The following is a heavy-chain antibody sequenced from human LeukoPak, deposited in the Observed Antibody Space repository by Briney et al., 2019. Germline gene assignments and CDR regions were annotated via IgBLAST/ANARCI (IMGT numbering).Heavy chain of an antibody. D-gene: IGHD6-13*01. Sequence: GGSLRLSCAASGFTFSSYCMNWVRQAPGKGLEWVSYINRSSSTIYYADSVKGRLRISRDNARTSLYLQMNRLRAEDTAVYYCARGSGGSSSWSELDYWGQGTLVTVSS. CDR2: INRSSSTI. V-gene: IGHV3-48*01. CDR3: ARGSGGSSSWSELDY. CDR1: GFTFSSYC. J-gene: IGHJ4*02.